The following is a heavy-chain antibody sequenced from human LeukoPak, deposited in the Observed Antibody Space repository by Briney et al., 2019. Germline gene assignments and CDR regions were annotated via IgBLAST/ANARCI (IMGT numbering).Heavy chain of an antibody. D-gene: IGHD3-10*01. Sequence: SQTLSLTCTVSGGSISSGDYYWSWIRQPPGKGLEWIGYIYYSGSTYYNPSLKSRLTISVDTSKNQFSLKLSSVTAADTAVYYCARVPTLYGPGSYYNWVFDYWGQGTLVTVSS. CDR3: ARVPTLYGPGSYYNWVFDY. J-gene: IGHJ4*02. CDR2: IYYSGST. CDR1: GGSISSGDYY. V-gene: IGHV4-30-4*01.